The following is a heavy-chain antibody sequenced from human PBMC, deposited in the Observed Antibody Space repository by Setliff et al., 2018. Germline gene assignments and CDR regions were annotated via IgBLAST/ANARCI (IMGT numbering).Heavy chain of an antibody. V-gene: IGHV1-69*13. J-gene: IGHJ6*03. CDR1: GGTFSNYG. CDR3: VREGVDRRSSTDYRYYMDV. D-gene: IGHD5-12*01. Sequence: VKVSCKASGGTFSNYGISWVRQAPGQGLEWMGGTIPMFRTTNYARKFQGRVTIITDESTSTACMQLSSLGSDDTAVYYCVREGVDRRSSTDYRYYMDVWGEGTTVTVSS. CDR2: TIPMFRTT.